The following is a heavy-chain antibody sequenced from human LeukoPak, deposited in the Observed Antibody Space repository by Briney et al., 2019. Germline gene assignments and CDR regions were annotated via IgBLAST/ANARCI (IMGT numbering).Heavy chain of an antibody. CDR1: GLIFSNYA. Sequence: TGGSLRLSCEVSGLIFSNYALTWVRQAPGKGLEWVSLISANGDSAYYADSVKGRFTISRDNAKNSLYLQMNSLRAEDTAVYYCARDLFNGWYYFDYWGQGTLVTVSS. CDR2: ISANGDSA. D-gene: IGHD6-19*01. J-gene: IGHJ4*02. CDR3: ARDLFNGWYYFDY. V-gene: IGHV3-23*01.